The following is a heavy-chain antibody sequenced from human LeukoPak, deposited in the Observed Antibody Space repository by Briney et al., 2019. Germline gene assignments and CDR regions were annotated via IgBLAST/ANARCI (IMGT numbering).Heavy chain of an antibody. D-gene: IGHD3-3*01. Sequence: SETLSLTCTVSGGSISSGSYYWSWIRQPAGKGLEWIGCIYTSGSTNYNPSLKSRVTISVDTSKNQFSLKLISVTAADTAVYYCARARFRPSQGAYYYYMDVWGKGTTVTISS. J-gene: IGHJ6*03. CDR3: ARARFRPSQGAYYYYMDV. V-gene: IGHV4-61*02. CDR1: GGSISSGSYY. CDR2: IYTSGST.